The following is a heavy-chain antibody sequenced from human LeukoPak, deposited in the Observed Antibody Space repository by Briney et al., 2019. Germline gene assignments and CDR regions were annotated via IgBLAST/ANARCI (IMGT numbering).Heavy chain of an antibody. CDR3: ARNGGNSVNWFDP. Sequence: SVKVSCKASGGTFSSYAISWVRQAPGQGLEWMGGIIPISGTANYAQKFQGRVTITTDESTSTAYMELSSLRSEDTAVYYCARNGGNSVNWFDPWGQGTLVTVSS. V-gene: IGHV1-69*05. D-gene: IGHD4-23*01. J-gene: IGHJ5*02. CDR2: IIPISGTA. CDR1: GGTFSSYA.